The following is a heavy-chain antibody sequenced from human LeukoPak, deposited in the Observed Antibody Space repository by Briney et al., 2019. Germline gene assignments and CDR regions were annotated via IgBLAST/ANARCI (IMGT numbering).Heavy chain of an antibody. D-gene: IGHD6-13*01. J-gene: IGHJ3*01. V-gene: IGHV7-4-1*02. CDR1: GYSFTSYV. CDR2: INTNTGNP. Sequence: ASVKVSCKASGYSFTSYVMNWVRQAPGQGLERMGWINTNTGNPTYAQGFTGRFVFSLDTSVSTAYLQISSLKAEDTAVYYCARDFTRYSISWYSRVFDVWGQGTMVTVSS. CDR3: ARDFTRYSISWYSRVFDV.